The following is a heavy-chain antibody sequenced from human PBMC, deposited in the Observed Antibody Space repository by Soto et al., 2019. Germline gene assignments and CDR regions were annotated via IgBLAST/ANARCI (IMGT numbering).Heavy chain of an antibody. J-gene: IGHJ6*02. CDR3: ARGSGTMVRGVDYYYFGMDV. CDR1: GFTFSNYA. V-gene: IGHV3-64*02. Sequence: GGSLRLSCAASGFTFSNYAMHWVRQAPGKGLEYVSAISTNGFRTYYADSVKGRFTISRDNSKNTLYLQMGSLRADDMAVYYCARGSGTMVRGVDYYYFGMDVWGHGTTVTVSS. D-gene: IGHD3-10*01. CDR2: ISTNGFRT.